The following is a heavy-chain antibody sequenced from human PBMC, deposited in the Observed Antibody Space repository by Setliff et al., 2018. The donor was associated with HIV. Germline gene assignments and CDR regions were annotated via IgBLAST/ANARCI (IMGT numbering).Heavy chain of an antibody. J-gene: IGHJ4*02. CDR2: IHYTGNT. CDR3: AREGDGIDY. D-gene: IGHD2-21*02. CDR1: GASISTTTYY. V-gene: IGHV4-39*02. Sequence: SETLSLTCTVSGASISTTTYYWGWIRQPPGKGLEWIGSIHYTGNTYHTPSLKSRLTISVDASKNQISLKLTSVTAADTAIYFCAREGDGIDYWGQGILVTVSS.